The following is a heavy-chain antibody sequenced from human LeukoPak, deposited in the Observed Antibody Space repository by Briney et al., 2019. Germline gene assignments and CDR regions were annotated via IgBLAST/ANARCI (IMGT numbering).Heavy chain of an antibody. V-gene: IGHV4-34*01. Sequence: SETLSLTCAVYGGSFSGYYWSWIRQPPGKGLEWIGEINHSGSTNYNPSLKSRVTISVDTSKNQFSLKLSSVTAADTAVYYCARGRNYDILTGSYYGMDVWGQGTTVTVS. CDR1: GGSFSGYY. D-gene: IGHD3-9*01. CDR2: INHSGST. CDR3: ARGRNYDILTGSYYGMDV. J-gene: IGHJ6*02.